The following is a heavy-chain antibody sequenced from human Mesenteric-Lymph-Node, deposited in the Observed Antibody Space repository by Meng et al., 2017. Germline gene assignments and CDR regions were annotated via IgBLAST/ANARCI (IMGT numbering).Heavy chain of an antibody. Sequence: GESLKISCAASGFTFSDSAIHWVRQASGKGLEWVGRIRNKPNNYAKAYAASVEGRFTVSRDDSRDTAYLQMNSLKTEDTAVYYCSRRVENSYGSSGNGDWGQGTLVTVSS. CDR1: GFTFSDSA. J-gene: IGHJ4*02. V-gene: IGHV3-73*01. CDR3: SRRVENSYGSSGNGD. CDR2: IRNKPNNYAK. D-gene: IGHD3-22*01.